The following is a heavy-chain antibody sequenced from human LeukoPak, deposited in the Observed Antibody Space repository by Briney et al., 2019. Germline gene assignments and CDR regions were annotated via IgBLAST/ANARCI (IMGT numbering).Heavy chain of an antibody. Sequence: ASVKVSCKASGYTFTSYGISWVRQAPGQGLEWMGWISAYNGNTNHAQKLQGRVTMTTDTSTSTAYMELRSLRSDDTAVYYCASGYDYRRNPYYFDYWGQGTLVTVSS. D-gene: IGHD5-12*01. CDR1: GYTFTSYG. J-gene: IGHJ4*02. CDR2: ISAYNGNT. CDR3: ASGYDYRRNPYYFDY. V-gene: IGHV1-18*01.